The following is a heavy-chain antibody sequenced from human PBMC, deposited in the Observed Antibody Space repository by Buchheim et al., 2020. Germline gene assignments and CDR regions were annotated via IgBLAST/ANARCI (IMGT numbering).Heavy chain of an antibody. V-gene: IGHV4-30-4*01. J-gene: IGHJ6*02. CDR3: ARKHMKTRGYYYLYCYFAGMDV. CDR1: GGSISSGDYY. D-gene: IGHD3-22*01. CDR2: IYYSGST. Sequence: QVQLQESGPGLVKPSQTLSLTCTVSGGSISSGDYYWSWIRQPPGKGLEWIGYIYYSGSTYYNPSLKSRVTISVDTSKNQFSLTLNSVTAAETGVYYCARKHMKTRGYYYLYCYFAGMDVWGQGTT.